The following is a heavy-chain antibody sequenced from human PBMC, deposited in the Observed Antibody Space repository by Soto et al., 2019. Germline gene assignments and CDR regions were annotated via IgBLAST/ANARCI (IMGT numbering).Heavy chain of an antibody. CDR1: GGSISSSSFH. J-gene: IGHJ4*02. Sequence: SETLSLTCTVPGGSISSSSFHWGWIRQPPGKGLEWIGSIYYSGSTYYSPSLKSRVTISVDTSKNQFSLKLSSVTAADTAVYYCARWPQLEPRFDYWGQGTLVTVSS. CDR2: IYYSGST. CDR3: ARWPQLEPRFDY. D-gene: IGHD1-1*01. V-gene: IGHV4-39*07.